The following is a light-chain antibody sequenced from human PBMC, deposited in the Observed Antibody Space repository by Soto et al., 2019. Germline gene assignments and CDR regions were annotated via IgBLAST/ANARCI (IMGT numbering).Light chain of an antibody. V-gene: IGKV1-9*01. CDR2: AAS. CDR1: QAISSS. Sequence: DLQLTQSPSFLSASVGDKVTITCRASQAISSSLAWYQQNPGKAPKLLIYAASTLQSGVPSRFSGSGSGTEFTLTISSLQPEDFATYYCQQLNSYPLTFGGGAKVEI. J-gene: IGKJ4*01. CDR3: QQLNSYPLT.